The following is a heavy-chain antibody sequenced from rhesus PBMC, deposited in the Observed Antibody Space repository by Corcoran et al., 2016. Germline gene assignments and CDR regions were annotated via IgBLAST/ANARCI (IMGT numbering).Heavy chain of an antibody. D-gene: IGHD2-27*01. J-gene: IGHJ4*01. V-gene: IGHV1-111*02. CDR3: ATWYDFSGIYCPGFDY. CDR2: VDAEDGEA. Sequence: EVQLVQSGAEVKQPGASVKISCKASGYTFTDYYLHWVRQAPGKGLEWMGRVDAEDGEARHGQNVQDRGTVTADTCTDTSYMELSSLISEDTAVYYCATWYDFSGIYCPGFDYWGQGVLVTVSS. CDR1: GYTFTDYY.